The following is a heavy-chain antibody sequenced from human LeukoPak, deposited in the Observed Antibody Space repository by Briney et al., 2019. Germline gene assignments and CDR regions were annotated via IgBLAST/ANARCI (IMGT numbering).Heavy chain of an antibody. D-gene: IGHD3-10*01. Sequence: SQTLSLTCTVSGGSISNGDYYWSWIRQPPGKGLEWIGYIYYSGSTYYNPSLKSRVTISVDTSKNQFSLKLSSVTAADTAVYYCARGVYYYGSGRFDPWGQGTLVTVSS. CDR1: GGSISNGDYY. CDR2: IYYSGST. V-gene: IGHV4-30-4*01. J-gene: IGHJ5*02. CDR3: ARGVYYYGSGRFDP.